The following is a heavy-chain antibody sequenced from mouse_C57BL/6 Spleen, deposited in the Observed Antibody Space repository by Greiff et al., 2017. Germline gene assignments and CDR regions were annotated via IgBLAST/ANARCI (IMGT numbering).Heavy chain of an antibody. Sequence: VQLQQPGTELVKPGASVKLSCKASGYTFTSYWMHWVKQRPGQGLEWIGNINPSNGGTNYNEKFKSKATLTVDKSSSTAYMQLSSLTSEDSAVYYCARGDYYGSPYFDYWGQGTTLTVSS. CDR1: GYTFTSYW. CDR3: ARGDYYGSPYFDY. D-gene: IGHD1-1*01. CDR2: INPSNGGT. V-gene: IGHV1-53*01. J-gene: IGHJ2*01.